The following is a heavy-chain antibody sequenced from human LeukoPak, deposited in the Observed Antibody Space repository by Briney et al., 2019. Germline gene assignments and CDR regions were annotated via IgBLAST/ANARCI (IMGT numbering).Heavy chain of an antibody. Sequence: ASVTVSCKASGYTFTSYAMNWVRQAPGQGLEWMGWINTNTGNPTYAQGFTGRFVFSLDTSVSTAYLQISSLKAEDTAVYYCARVVGSATFHYYFDYWGQGTLVTVSS. CDR1: GYTFTSYA. D-gene: IGHD1-26*01. CDR3: ARVVGSATFHYYFDY. CDR2: INTNTGNP. J-gene: IGHJ4*02. V-gene: IGHV7-4-1*02.